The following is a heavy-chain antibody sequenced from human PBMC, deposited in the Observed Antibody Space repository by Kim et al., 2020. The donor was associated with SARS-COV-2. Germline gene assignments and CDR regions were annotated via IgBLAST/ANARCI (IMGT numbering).Heavy chain of an antibody. CDR1: GFTFSSYS. CDR2: ISSSSSYI. CDR3: ARDPGSYGSGSLNWFDP. Sequence: GGSLRLSCAASGFTFSSYSMNWVRQAPGKGLEWVSSISSSSSYIYYADSVKGRFTISRDNAKNSLYLQMNSLRAEDTAVYYCARDPGSYGSGSLNWFDPWGQGTLVTVSS. D-gene: IGHD3-10*01. V-gene: IGHV3-21*01. J-gene: IGHJ5*02.